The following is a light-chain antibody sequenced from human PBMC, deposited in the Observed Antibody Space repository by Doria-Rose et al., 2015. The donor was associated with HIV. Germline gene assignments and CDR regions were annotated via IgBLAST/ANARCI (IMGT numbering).Light chain of an antibody. V-gene: IGKV3-20*01. CDR2: GAS. CDR3: QQYGSSPPYT. Sequence: EIVLTQSPGTLSLSPVERATLSCRASQSVSSSYLAWYQQKPGQAPSLLIYGASSRATGIPDRFSGSGSGTDFTLTISRLEPEDFAVYYRQQYGSSPPYTFGQGTKLEIK. J-gene: IGKJ2*01. CDR1: QSVSSSY.